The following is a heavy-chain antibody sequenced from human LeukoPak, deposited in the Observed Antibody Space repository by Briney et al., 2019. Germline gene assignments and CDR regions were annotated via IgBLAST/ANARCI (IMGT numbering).Heavy chain of an antibody. CDR2: ISYDGSNK. CDR3: AGATYYYDSSGYPPPTY. J-gene: IGHJ4*02. Sequence: GGSLRLSCAASGFTFSSYAMHWVRQAPGKGLEWVAVISYDGSNKYYADSVKGRFTISRDNSKNTLYLQMNSLRAEDTAVYYCAGATYYYDSSGYPPPTYWGQGTLVTVSS. D-gene: IGHD3-22*01. CDR1: GFTFSSYA. V-gene: IGHV3-30-3*01.